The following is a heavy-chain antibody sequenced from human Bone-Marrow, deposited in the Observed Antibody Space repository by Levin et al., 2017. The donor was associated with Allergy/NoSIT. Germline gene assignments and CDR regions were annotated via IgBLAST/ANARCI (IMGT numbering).Heavy chain of an antibody. D-gene: IGHD2/OR15-2a*01. CDR2: ISSTSRYI. CDR3: ARDFTSYAVY. CDR1: GFNFNSYD. Sequence: GGSLRLSCAASGFNFNSYDMNWVRQAPGKGLEWVSFISSTSRYIYYADSVKGRFTISRDNAKNSVYLQMNSLRPEDTGLYYCARDFTSYAVYWGQGTLLTVSS. J-gene: IGHJ4*02. V-gene: IGHV3-21*01.